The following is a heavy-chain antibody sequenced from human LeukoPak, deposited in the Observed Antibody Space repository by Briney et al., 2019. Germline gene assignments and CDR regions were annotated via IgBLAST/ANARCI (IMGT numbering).Heavy chain of an antibody. CDR2: IKQDGSEK. CDR3: ARLGWATAPLDY. Sequence: ETLSLSCAASGCTVSSYWMSWVRQAPGKGLEWVANIKQDGSEKYYVDSVNGRFTMSRDNAKNSLYLQMNSLRAEDTAVYYCARLGWATAPLDYWGQGTLVTVSS. CDR1: GCTVSSYW. V-gene: IGHV3-7*01. J-gene: IGHJ4*02. D-gene: IGHD5-12*01.